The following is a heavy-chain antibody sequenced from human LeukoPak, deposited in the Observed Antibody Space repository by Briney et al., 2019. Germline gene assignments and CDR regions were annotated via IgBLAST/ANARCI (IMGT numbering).Heavy chain of an antibody. Sequence: GGSLRLSCAASGFTFSSYAMSWVRQAPGKGLEWVSAISGSGGSTYYADSVKGRFTISRDNSKNTLYLQMNSLRAEDTAVYYCAKGLLWFGELAPYFDYWGQGTLVTVSS. V-gene: IGHV3-23*01. J-gene: IGHJ4*02. D-gene: IGHD3-10*01. CDR3: AKGLLWFGELAPYFDY. CDR1: GFTFSSYA. CDR2: ISGSGGST.